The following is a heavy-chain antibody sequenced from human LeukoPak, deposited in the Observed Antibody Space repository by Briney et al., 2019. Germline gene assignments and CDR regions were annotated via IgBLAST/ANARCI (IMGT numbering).Heavy chain of an antibody. D-gene: IGHD6-19*01. CDR3: ARCTRFGGWYCNDY. J-gene: IGHJ4*02. CDR2: IIPIFGTA. CDR1: GGTFSSYA. V-gene: IGHV1-69*01. Sequence: GASVKVSCKASGGTFSSYAISWVRQAPGQGLEWMGGIIPIFGTANYAQKFQGRDTITADESTSTAYMELSSLRSEDTAVYYCARCTRFGGWYCNDYWGQGTLVTVSS.